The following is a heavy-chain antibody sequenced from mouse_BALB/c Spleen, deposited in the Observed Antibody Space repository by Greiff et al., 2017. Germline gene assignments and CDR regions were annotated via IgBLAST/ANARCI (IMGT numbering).Heavy chain of an antibody. CDR3: AGGVSYAMDY. D-gene: IGHD2-13*01. J-gene: IGHJ4*01. CDR2: ISSGGSYT. V-gene: IGHV5-6*01. CDR1: GFTFSSYG. Sequence: EVHLVESGGDLVKPGGSLKLSCAASGFTFSSYGMSWVRQTPDKRLEWVATISSGGSYTYYPDSVKGRFTISRDNAKNTLYLQMSSLKSEDTAMYYCAGGVSYAMDYWGQGTSVTVSS.